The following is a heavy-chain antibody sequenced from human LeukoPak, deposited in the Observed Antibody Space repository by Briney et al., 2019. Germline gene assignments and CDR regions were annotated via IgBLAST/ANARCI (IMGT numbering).Heavy chain of an antibody. J-gene: IGHJ4*02. CDR2: ISYDGSNK. CDR1: GFTFSSYG. CDR3: AKVGHGSWGDY. V-gene: IGHV3-30*18. Sequence: GGSLRLSCAASGFTFSSYGMHWVRQAPGKGLEWVAVISYDGSNKYYADSVKGRFTISRDNSKNTLYLQMNSLRAEDTAVYYCAKVGHGSWGDYWGQGTLVTVSS. D-gene: IGHD6-13*01.